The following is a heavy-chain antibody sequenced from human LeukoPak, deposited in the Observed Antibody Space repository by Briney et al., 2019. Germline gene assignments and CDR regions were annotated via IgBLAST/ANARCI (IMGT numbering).Heavy chain of an antibody. J-gene: IGHJ6*02. Sequence: SETLSLTCTVSGGSVSSGGYYWSWIRQHPGKGLEWIGYIYYSGSTYYNPSLKSRVTISVDTSKNQFSLKLNSVTAADTAVYYCARDPTAGQYYYYGMDVWGQGTTVTVSS. CDR2: IYYSGST. CDR1: GGSVSSGGYY. CDR3: ARDPTAGQYYYYGMDV. V-gene: IGHV4-31*03.